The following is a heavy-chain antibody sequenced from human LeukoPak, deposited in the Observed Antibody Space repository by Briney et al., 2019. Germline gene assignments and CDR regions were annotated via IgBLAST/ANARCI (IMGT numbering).Heavy chain of an antibody. J-gene: IGHJ4*02. V-gene: IGHV3-30*04. CDR2: ISYDGSNK. Sequence: QPGGSLRLSCAASGFTFSSYAMHWVRQAPGKGLEWVAVISYDGSNKYYADSVKGRFTISRDNSKNTLYLQMNSLRAEDTAVYYCARDVTLHFDYWGQGTLVTVSS. CDR1: GFTFSSYA. CDR3: ARDVTLHFDY. D-gene: IGHD1-26*01.